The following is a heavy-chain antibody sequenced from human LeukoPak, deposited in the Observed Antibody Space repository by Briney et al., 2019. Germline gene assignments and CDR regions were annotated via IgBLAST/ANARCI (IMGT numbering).Heavy chain of an antibody. D-gene: IGHD6-13*01. J-gene: IGHJ4*02. V-gene: IGHV1-2*02. Sequence: ASVKVSCKASGYTFTGYYMHWVRQAPGQGLEWMGWINPNSGGTNYAQKFQGRVTMTRDTSISAAYMELSRLRSDDMAVYYCARGPPVGYSSSWLFDYWGQGTLVTVSS. CDR3: ARGPPVGYSSSWLFDY. CDR2: INPNSGGT. CDR1: GYTFTGYY.